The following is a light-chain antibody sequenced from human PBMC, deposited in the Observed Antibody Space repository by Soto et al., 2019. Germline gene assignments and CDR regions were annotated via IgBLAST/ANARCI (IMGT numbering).Light chain of an antibody. CDR2: SNN. J-gene: IGLJ2*01. CDR3: AAWDDSLNGVV. CDR1: SSNIGSNI. V-gene: IGLV1-44*01. Sequence: QSVLTQPPSASGTPGQRVTISCSGSSSNIGSNIVNWYHQLPGTAPNLLIYSNNRRPSGVLDRFSGSNSATSASLAISWLQSEDEADYYCAAWDDSLNGVVFGGGTKLTVL.